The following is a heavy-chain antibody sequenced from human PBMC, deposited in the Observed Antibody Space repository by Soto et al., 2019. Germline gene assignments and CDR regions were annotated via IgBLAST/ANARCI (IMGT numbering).Heavy chain of an antibody. V-gene: IGHV3-33*01. Sequence: HPGGSLRLSCAASGFTFSSYGMHWVRQAPGKGLEWVAVIWYDGSNKYYADSVKGRFTISRDNSKNTLYLQMNSLRAEDTAVYYCARDISPLAPIAVAADYWGQGTLVTVSS. CDR3: ARDISPLAPIAVAADY. J-gene: IGHJ4*02. CDR2: IWYDGSNK. D-gene: IGHD6-19*01. CDR1: GFTFSSYG.